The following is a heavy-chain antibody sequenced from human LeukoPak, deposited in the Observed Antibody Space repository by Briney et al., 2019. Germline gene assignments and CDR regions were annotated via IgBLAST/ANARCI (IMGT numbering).Heavy chain of an antibody. CDR3: ARAYSSSWYFNWFDP. D-gene: IGHD6-13*01. CDR2: IYHSGST. J-gene: IGHJ5*02. CDR1: GGSISSYY. Sequence: PSETLSLTCIVSGGSISSYYWGWLRQPPGRGLEWIGTIYHSGSTYYNPSLKSRVTISVDTSKNQFSPKLSSVTAADTAVYFCARAYSSSWYFNWFDPWGQGTQVTVSS. V-gene: IGHV4-59*08.